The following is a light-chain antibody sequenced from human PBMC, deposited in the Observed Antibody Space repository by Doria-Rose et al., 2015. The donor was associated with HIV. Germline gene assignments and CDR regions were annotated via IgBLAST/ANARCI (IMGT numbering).Light chain of an antibody. CDR1: QSFSSTY. Sequence: EIVMTQSPGTLSLSPGERATLSCRASQSFSSTYLAWYQQKPGQAPSLLIYDGSTRATGIPDRFSASVSGTDFTLTNNRLEPEDFALYYCHQYGTSWTFGQGTKVEI. V-gene: IGKV3-20*01. CDR3: HQYGTSWT. CDR2: DGS. J-gene: IGKJ1*01.